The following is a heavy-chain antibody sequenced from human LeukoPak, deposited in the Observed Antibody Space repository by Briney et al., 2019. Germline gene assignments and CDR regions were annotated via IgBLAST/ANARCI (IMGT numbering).Heavy chain of an antibody. V-gene: IGHV4-39*01. Sequence: SDTLSLTCIVSGYSISSSSYHWGWIRQPPGKGLEWIGSTYYNGTTHYNPSLKHRVAISVDASKIQFSLKLSSVPAADAAVYYCATIGSAWYTGTVDYWGQGTLVTVSS. J-gene: IGHJ4*02. CDR1: GYSISSSSYH. D-gene: IGHD6-19*01. CDR2: TYYNGTT. CDR3: ATIGSAWYTGTVDY.